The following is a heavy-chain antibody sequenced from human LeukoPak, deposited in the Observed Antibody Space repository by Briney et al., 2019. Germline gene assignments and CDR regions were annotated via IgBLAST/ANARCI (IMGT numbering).Heavy chain of an antibody. J-gene: IGHJ4*02. V-gene: IGHV1-69*13. CDR3: ARGRGDGYNYHFDY. D-gene: IGHD5-24*01. Sequence: SVKVSCKASGGTFSSYAISWVRQAPGQGLEWTGGIIPIFGTANYAQKFQGRVTITADESTSTAYMELSSLRSEDTAVYYCARGRGDGYNYHFDYWGQGTLVTVSS. CDR2: IIPIFGTA. CDR1: GGTFSSYA.